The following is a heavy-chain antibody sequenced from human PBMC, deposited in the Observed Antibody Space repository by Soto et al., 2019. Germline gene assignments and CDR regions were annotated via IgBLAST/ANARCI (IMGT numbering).Heavy chain of an antibody. V-gene: IGHV3-48*01. CDR3: ARDRDYSFDY. Sequence: PGGSLRLSCAASGFTFSDYSMNWVRQAPGEGLEWISYIGGSFSAIYYADSVKGRFTISRDNAKNSLYLQMNSLRAEDTAVYYCARDRDYSFDYWGQGILVTVSS. CDR2: IGGSFSAI. J-gene: IGHJ4*02. CDR1: GFTFSDYS. D-gene: IGHD4-4*01.